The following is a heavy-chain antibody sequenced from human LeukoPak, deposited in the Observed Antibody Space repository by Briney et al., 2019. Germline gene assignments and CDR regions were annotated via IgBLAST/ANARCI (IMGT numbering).Heavy chain of an antibody. CDR3: ARLNYYYYYYMDV. V-gene: IGHV4-59*08. J-gene: IGHJ6*03. Sequence: SETLSLTCTVSGGSLSSYFWSWIRQPPGKGLECIGYIFYSGSTNYNPSLESRVTMSADTSKNQFSLKLTSVTAADTAVYYCARLNYYYYYYMDVWGKGTTVTV. CDR2: IFYSGST. CDR1: GGSLSSYF.